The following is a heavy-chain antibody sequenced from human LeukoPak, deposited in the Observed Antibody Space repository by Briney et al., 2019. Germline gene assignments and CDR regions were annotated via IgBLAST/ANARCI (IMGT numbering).Heavy chain of an antibody. Sequence: GGSLRLSCAASGFTFSTYAMKWVRQAPGKGLEWISYISSSTNTIYYADSLKGRFTISRDNAKNSLYLQMNSLRAEDTAVYYRAREKYGDYVSDYWGQGTLVTVSS. D-gene: IGHD4-17*01. CDR1: GFTFSTYA. J-gene: IGHJ4*02. V-gene: IGHV3-48*01. CDR2: ISSSTNTI. CDR3: AREKYGDYVSDY.